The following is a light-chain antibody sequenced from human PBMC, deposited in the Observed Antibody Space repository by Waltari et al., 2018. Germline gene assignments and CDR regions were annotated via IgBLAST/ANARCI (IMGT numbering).Light chain of an antibody. CDR2: VAS. J-gene: IGKJ2*01. Sequence: DIQMTQSPLSLSASVGDRVTIACRASQNIRGYLNWYQQKPGRAPRLLIFVASSLQSGVPSRFSGSGSGTDFTLSIFSLQPEDIATYYCQESYSNMYTFGQGTKLEI. CDR1: QNIRGY. CDR3: QESYSNMYT. V-gene: IGKV1-39*01.